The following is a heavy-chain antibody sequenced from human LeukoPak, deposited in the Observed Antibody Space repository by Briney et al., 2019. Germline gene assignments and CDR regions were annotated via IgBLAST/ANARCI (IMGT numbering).Heavy chain of an antibody. V-gene: IGHV3-66*02. J-gene: IGHJ3*02. D-gene: IGHD3-3*01. CDR1: GFTVSSSY. Sequence: GGSLRLSCAASGFTVSSSYMSWVRQAPGKGLEWVSFIYSGGSTYYADSVKGRFTISRDNSKNTLYLQMNSLRAEDTAVYHCARDLNYDFWSGPFPYAFDIWGQGTMVTVSS. CDR2: IYSGGST. CDR3: ARDLNYDFWSGPFPYAFDI.